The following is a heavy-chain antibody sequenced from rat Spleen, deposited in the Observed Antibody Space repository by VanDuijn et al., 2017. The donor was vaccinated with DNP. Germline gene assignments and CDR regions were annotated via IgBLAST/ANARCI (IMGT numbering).Heavy chain of an antibody. CDR1: GFTFNDYW. V-gene: IGHV5-7*01. J-gene: IGHJ3*01. D-gene: IGHD1-7*01. Sequence: EVQLVESGGDLVQPGRSLKLSCVASGFTFNDYWMTWVRQAPKKGLEWVATIIYDGSRTYYRDSVKGRFTISRENAKTILYLQMDSLQTQDTAMYFCTRNWGSYYRDWFAYWGQGTLVTVSS. CDR2: IIYDGSRT. CDR3: TRNWGSYYRDWFAY.